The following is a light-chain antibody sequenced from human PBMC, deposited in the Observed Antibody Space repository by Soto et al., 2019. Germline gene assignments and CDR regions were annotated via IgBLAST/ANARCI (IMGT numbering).Light chain of an antibody. CDR2: KAS. CDR1: QSISSW. Sequence: DIQITQSPSTLSASVGDRVTLTCRASQSISSWLAWYQQKPGKAPKLLIYKASTLKSGVPSRFSGSGSGTEFTLTISSLQPDDFATSYCQHYNSYSEAFGQGTKVDIK. V-gene: IGKV1-5*03. J-gene: IGKJ1*01. CDR3: QHYNSYSEA.